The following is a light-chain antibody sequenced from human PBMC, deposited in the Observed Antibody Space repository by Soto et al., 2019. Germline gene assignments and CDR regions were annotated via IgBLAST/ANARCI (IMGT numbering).Light chain of an antibody. Sequence: QSALTQPASVSGSPGQSITISCTGTSSDVGSYYLVSWYQQHPGKVPKLIIFEGSKRSSGVSNRFSGSKSGNTASLTTSGLQAEDEADYYCCSKAGGFYVFGSGTKLTVL. CDR3: CSKAGGFYV. CDR2: EGS. CDR1: SSDVGSYYL. J-gene: IGLJ1*01. V-gene: IGLV2-23*01.